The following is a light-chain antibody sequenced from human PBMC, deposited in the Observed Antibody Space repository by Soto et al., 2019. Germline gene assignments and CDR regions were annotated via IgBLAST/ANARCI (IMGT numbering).Light chain of an antibody. V-gene: IGKV3-15*01. CDR3: QQRSNWPLT. Sequence: EVVMTQSPATLSVSPGERATLSCRASQTINNNLAWYQRNPGQAPRLLIYGASARATGIPARFSGSGSGTEFTLTISSLQSEDFAVYYCQQRSNWPLTFGGGTKVEIK. CDR2: GAS. CDR1: QTINNN. J-gene: IGKJ4*01.